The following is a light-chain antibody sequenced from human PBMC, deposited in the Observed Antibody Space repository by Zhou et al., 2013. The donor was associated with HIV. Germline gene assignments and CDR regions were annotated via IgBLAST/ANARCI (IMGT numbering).Light chain of an antibody. V-gene: IGKV3-15*01. J-gene: IGKJ1*01. CDR3: QQYHTSWT. Sequence: EIVMTQSPATLSVSPGERATLSCRASQSVSSSLAWYQQKPGQAPRLLIYGASTRATGIPARFSGSGSGTEFTLTISSLQSEDFATYFCQQYHTSWTFGQGTTVEVK. CDR2: GAS. CDR1: QSVSSS.